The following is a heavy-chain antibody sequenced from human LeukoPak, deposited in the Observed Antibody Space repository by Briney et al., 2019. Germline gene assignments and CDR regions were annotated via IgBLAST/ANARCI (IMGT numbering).Heavy chain of an antibody. CDR2: IKQDGSEK. Sequence: PGGSLRLSCSASGFTFSYYWMSWVRQAPGKGLEWVANIKQDGSEKFYVDSLKGRFTISRDNAKNSLYLQMNSLRAEDTAVYYCARRAGAYSHPYDYWGQGTLVTVSS. V-gene: IGHV3-7*03. D-gene: IGHD4/OR15-4a*01. J-gene: IGHJ4*02. CDR1: GFTFSYYW. CDR3: ARRAGAYSHPYDY.